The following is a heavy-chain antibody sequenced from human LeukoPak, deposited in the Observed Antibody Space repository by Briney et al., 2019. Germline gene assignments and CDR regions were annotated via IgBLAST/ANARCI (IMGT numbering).Heavy chain of an antibody. Sequence: PGGSLRLSCAASGFTFSSYSMNWVRQAPGKGLEWVSSISSSSSYIYYADPVKGRFTISRDNAKNSVYLQMNSLRVEDTALYYCARDLSSGSRGWLDTWGQGTLVTVSS. V-gene: IGHV3-21*01. CDR1: GFTFSSYS. J-gene: IGHJ5*02. D-gene: IGHD1-26*01. CDR3: ARDLSSGSRGWLDT. CDR2: ISSSSSYI.